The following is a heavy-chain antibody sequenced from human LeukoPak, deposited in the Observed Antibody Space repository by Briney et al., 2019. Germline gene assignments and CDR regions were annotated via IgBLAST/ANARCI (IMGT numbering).Heavy chain of an antibody. V-gene: IGHV4-59*01. CDR3: ARYSGSYSIDY. CDR2: IYYSEST. J-gene: IGHJ4*02. Sequence: PSETLSLTCTVSGGSISSYYWSWIRQPPGKGLEWIGYIYYSESTNYNPSLVSRVTISVDTSKNQFSLKLSSVTAADTAVYYCARYSGSYSIDYWGQGTLVTVSS. CDR1: GGSISSYY. D-gene: IGHD1-26*01.